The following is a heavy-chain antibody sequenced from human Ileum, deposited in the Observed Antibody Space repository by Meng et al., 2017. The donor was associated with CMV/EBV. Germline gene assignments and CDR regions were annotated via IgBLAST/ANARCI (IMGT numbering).Heavy chain of an antibody. Sequence: LTCVGSGGSVSGYYWTWIRQSPGKGLEWLGEMHHSGTTNSNPSVRSRLTMSVDTSKSQVSLKLSSATAADTAVYYCAGFVWGIGFDPWGQGTLVTVSS. CDR2: MHHSGTT. CDR3: AGFVWGIGFDP. V-gene: IGHV4-34*01. CDR1: GGSVSGYY. J-gene: IGHJ5*02. D-gene: IGHD6-13*01.